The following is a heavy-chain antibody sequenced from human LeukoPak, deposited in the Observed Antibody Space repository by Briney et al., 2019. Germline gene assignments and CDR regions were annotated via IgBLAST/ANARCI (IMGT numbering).Heavy chain of an antibody. D-gene: IGHD3-10*01. CDR3: ARDGSGKEGTKWQDAFDI. CDR2: TYYRSKWYN. Sequence: SQTLSLTCAISGDSVSSNSAAWNWIRQSPSRGLEWLGRTYYRSKWYNDYAVSVKSRITINPDTSKNQFSLQLNSVTPEDTAVYYCARDGSGKEGTKWQDAFDIWGQGTMVTVSS. V-gene: IGHV6-1*01. J-gene: IGHJ3*02. CDR1: GDSVSSNSAA.